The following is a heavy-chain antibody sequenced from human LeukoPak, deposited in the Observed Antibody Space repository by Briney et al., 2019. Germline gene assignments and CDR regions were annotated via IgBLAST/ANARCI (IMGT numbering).Heavy chain of an antibody. Sequence: GGSLRLSCAASGFTFDDYGMSWVRQAPGKGLEWVSGINWNGGSTGYADSVKGRFTISRDNAKNSLYLQMNSLRAEDTALYYCARVEYYDFSSGIDYWGQGTLVTVSS. V-gene: IGHV3-20*04. CDR3: ARVEYYDFSSGIDY. D-gene: IGHD3-3*01. J-gene: IGHJ4*02. CDR2: INWNGGST. CDR1: GFTFDDYG.